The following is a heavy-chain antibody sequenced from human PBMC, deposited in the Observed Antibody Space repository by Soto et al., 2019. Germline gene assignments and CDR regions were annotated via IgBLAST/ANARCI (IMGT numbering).Heavy chain of an antibody. Sequence: EVQLLESGGGLVQPGGSLRLSCAASGFTFSSYAMSWVRQAPGKGLEWVSAISGSGGSTYYADSVKGRFTISRDNSKNTLYLQMNSLRAEDTAVYYCAKALRSMIVVVITDWPLYGMDVWGQGTTVTVSS. CDR2: ISGSGGST. CDR1: GFTFSSYA. J-gene: IGHJ6*02. CDR3: AKALRSMIVVVITDWPLYGMDV. D-gene: IGHD3-22*01. V-gene: IGHV3-23*01.